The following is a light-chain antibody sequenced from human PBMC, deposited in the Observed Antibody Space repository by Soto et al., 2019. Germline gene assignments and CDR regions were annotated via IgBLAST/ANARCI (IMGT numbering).Light chain of an antibody. CDR3: CSYSSSSSLVV. CDR1: SRDVGGYNF. Sequence: QSALTQPASVSGSPGQPITISCTGSSRDVGGYNFVSWYQQYPGKAPKVMIYEVTNRPSGVSDRFSGSKSGSTAFLTISGLQAEDEAVYYCCSYSSSSSLVVFGGGTQLTVL. V-gene: IGLV2-14*01. CDR2: EVT. J-gene: IGLJ2*01.